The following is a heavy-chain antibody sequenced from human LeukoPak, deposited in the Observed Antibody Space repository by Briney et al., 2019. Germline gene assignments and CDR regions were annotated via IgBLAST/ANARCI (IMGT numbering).Heavy chain of an antibody. V-gene: IGHV4-30-4*08. Sequence: SQTLSLTCTVSGGSISSGDYYWSWIRQPPGKGLEWLGYIYYSGSTYYNPSLKSRVTISVDTSKNQFSLKLSSVTAADTAVYYCARLASDLDAFDIWGQGTMVTVSS. CDR1: GGSISSGDYY. J-gene: IGHJ3*02. CDR3: ARLASDLDAFDI. CDR2: IYYSGST.